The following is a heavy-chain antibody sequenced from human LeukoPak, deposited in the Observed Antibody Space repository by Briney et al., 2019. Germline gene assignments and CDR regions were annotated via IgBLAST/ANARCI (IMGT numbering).Heavy chain of an antibody. CDR2: IKQDGSEK. CDR1: GFSFSNYW. V-gene: IGHV3-7*01. D-gene: IGHD3-22*01. J-gene: IGHJ6*03. CDR3: ARGAKEWLLPYYYYYYMDV. Sequence: GGSLRLSCEASGFSFSNYWMSWVRQAPGKGLEWVANIKQDGSEKYYVDSVKGRFTISRDNAKNSLYLQMNSLRAEDTAVYYCARGAKEWLLPYYYYYYMDVWGKGTTVTVSS.